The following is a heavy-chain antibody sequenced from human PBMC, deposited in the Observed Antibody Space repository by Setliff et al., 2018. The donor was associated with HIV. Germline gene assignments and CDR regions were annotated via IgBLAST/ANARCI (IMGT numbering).Heavy chain of an antibody. Sequence: SVKVSCKASGGTFSSYAISWVRQAPGQGLEWMGGIIPIRGIANYAQKFQGKVTITADKSTSTAYMELTSLRFDDTAMYYCVRGVQSPPHYSYYYMDVWGEGTMVTVSS. CDR1: GGTFSSYA. V-gene: IGHV1-69*10. CDR3: VRGVQSPPHYSYYYMDV. J-gene: IGHJ6*03. D-gene: IGHD3-3*01. CDR2: IIPIRGIA.